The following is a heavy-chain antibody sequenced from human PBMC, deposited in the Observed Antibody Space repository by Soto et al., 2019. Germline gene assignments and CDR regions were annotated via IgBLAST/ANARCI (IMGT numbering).Heavy chain of an antibody. CDR3: ERVDYYDSSGYYRYNWFDT. CDR1: GGSISSSNW. Sequence: SETLSLTCAVFGGSISSSNWWSWVRQPPGKGLEWIGEIYHSGSTNYNPSLKSRVTISVDKSKNQFSLKLSSVTAADTAVYYCERVDYYDSSGYYRYNWFDTWGQGTLVTVSS. CDR2: IYHSGST. V-gene: IGHV4-4*02. J-gene: IGHJ5*02. D-gene: IGHD3-22*01.